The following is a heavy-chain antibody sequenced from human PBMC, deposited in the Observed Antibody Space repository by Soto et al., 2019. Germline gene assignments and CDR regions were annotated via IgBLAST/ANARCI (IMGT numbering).Heavy chain of an antibody. Sequence: EVQLVESGGGLVQPGGSLRLSCAASGFSFSTYDMNWVRQAPGKGLEWVSSISSDGQTIKYTDSVKGRFTISSDNAKNSLYLRTGGLRVDDTVVYYCARDPQRCYSGMDVWAQGTTVTASS. J-gene: IGHJ6*02. CDR1: GFSFSTYD. CDR3: ARDPQRCYSGMDV. V-gene: IGHV3-48*01. D-gene: IGHD2-2*01. CDR2: ISSDGQTI.